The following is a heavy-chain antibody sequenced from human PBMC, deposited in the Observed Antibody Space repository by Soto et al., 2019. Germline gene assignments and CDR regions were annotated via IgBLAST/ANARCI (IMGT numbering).Heavy chain of an antibody. J-gene: IGHJ6*02. V-gene: IGHV3-30*18. CDR3: AKDRQYYDFWSGYPYYYYGMDV. Sequence: GGSLRLSCAASGFTFSSYGMHWVRQAPGKGLEWVAVISYGGSNKYYADSVKGRFTISRDNSKNTLYLQMNSLRAEDTAVYYCAKDRQYYDFWSGYPYYYYGMDVWGQGTTVTVSS. D-gene: IGHD3-3*01. CDR2: ISYGGSNK. CDR1: GFTFSSYG.